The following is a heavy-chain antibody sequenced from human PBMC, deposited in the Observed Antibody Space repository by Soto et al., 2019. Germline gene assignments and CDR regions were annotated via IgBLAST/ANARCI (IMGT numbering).Heavy chain of an antibody. Sequence: GGSLRLSRADSGFSFSSHWMHWVRHTPGKGLVWVSRIDIAGSTTTYADSVKGRFTISRDNAKNTLYLQMNSLRAEDTAVYYCARDQTVAGPKTFDYCGQGTMVTV. CDR2: IDIAGSTT. J-gene: IGHJ4*02. D-gene: IGHD6-19*01. V-gene: IGHV3-74*01. CDR1: GFSFSSHW. CDR3: ARDQTVAGPKTFDY.